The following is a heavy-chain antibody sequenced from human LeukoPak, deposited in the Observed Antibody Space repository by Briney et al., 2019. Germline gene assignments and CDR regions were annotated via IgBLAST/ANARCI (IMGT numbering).Heavy chain of an antibody. J-gene: IGHJ4*02. CDR2: ISSSGSTI. V-gene: IGHV3-11*01. CDR1: GFTFSDYY. Sequence: GGSLRLSCAASGFTFSDYYMSWIRQAPGKGLEWVSYISSSGSTIYYADSVKGRFTISRDNAKNTLYLQMNSLRAEDTAVYYCAKGEYSYYFDYWGQGTLVTVSS. CDR3: AKGEYSYYFDY. D-gene: IGHD5-18*01.